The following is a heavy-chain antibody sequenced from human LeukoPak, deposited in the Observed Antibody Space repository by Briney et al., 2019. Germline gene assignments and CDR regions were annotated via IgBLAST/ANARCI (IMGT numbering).Heavy chain of an antibody. CDR2: ISSSSSYI. J-gene: IGHJ4*02. Sequence: PGGSLRLSCAASGLTFSSYSMNWVRQAPGKGLEWVSSISSSSSYIYYADSVKGRFTISRDNTKNSLYLQMNSLRAEDTAVYYCARGGDYGDYDSYWGQGTLVTVSS. D-gene: IGHD4-17*01. CDR3: ARGGDYGDYDSY. CDR1: GLTFSSYS. V-gene: IGHV3-21*01.